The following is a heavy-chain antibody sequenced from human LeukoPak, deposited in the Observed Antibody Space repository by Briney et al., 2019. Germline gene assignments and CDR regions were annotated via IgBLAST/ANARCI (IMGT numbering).Heavy chain of an antibody. V-gene: IGHV3-30*18. J-gene: IGHJ4*02. CDR1: GFTFSTFG. CDR2: ISYDGSNK. CDR3: AKDRGRKGLDY. Sequence: PGGSLRLSCAASGFTFSTFGMHWVRQAPGKGLEWVAVISYDGSNKYSADSVKGRFTISRDNSKNTQYLQMNSLRTEDTAVYYYAKDRGRKGLDYWGQGTLVTVSS.